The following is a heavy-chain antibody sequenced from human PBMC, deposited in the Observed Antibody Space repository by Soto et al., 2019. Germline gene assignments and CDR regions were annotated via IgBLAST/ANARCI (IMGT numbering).Heavy chain of an antibody. CDR3: AKAGILVLTVELNY. D-gene: IGHD2-15*01. J-gene: IGHJ4*02. Sequence: PGGSLRLSCAASGFTFNTYAMSWVRQAPGKGLEWVSAISGSGSSTYYADSVKGRFTISRDNSKNTLYLQMNSLRGEDTAVYYCAKAGILVLTVELNYWGQGTLVTVSS. CDR1: GFTFNTYA. CDR2: ISGSGSST. V-gene: IGHV3-23*01.